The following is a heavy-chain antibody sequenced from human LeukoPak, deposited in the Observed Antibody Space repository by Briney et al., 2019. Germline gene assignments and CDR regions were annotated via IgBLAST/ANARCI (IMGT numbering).Heavy chain of an antibody. CDR1: GGSISSYY. Sequence: PSETLSLTCTVSGGSISSYYWSWIRQPAGKGLEWIGRIYTSGSTNYNPSLKSRVTMSVDTPKNQFSLKLSSVTAADTAGDYCARDLSSIAARDAFDIWGQGTMVTVSS. CDR3: ARDLSSIAARDAFDI. CDR2: IYTSGST. J-gene: IGHJ3*02. V-gene: IGHV4-4*07. D-gene: IGHD6-6*01.